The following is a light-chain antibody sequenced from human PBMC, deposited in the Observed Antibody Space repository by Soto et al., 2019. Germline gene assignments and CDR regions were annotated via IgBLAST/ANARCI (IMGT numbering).Light chain of an antibody. V-gene: IGKV1-39*01. CDR2: AAS. J-gene: IGKJ2*01. Sequence: DIQMTQSPSSLSTSVGDRVTITCRARASVTNYVNWYQQKPGKAPKLLIYAASSLQSGVPSRFSGSGSGTDFTLTIGSLQPEDFATYYCQQSYSTPYTFGQGTKLEIK. CDR3: QQSYSTPYT. CDR1: ASVTNY.